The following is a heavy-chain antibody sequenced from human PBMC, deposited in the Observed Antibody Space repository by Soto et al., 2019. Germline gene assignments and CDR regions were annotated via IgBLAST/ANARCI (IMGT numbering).Heavy chain of an antibody. D-gene: IGHD6-13*01. CDR1: GYTFSNFW. CDR3: ARSPRSSPYFDY. Sequence: GESLKISCQCSGYTFSNFWIGWVHQLPGKGLEWMGIIYPGDHETRYSPSFHGKVTISADKSINTAYLQWNSLEASDTAFYFCARSPRSSPYFDYWGQGALVTVSS. V-gene: IGHV5-51*07. CDR2: IYPGDHET. J-gene: IGHJ4*02.